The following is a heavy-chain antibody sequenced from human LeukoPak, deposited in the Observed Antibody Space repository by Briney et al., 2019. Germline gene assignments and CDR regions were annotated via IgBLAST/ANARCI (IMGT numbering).Heavy chain of an antibody. Sequence: PGGSLRLSCAASGFTFSSYAMSWVRQAPGKGLVWVSAISGSGGSTYYADSVKGRFTISRDNSKNTLYLQMNSLRAEDTAVYYWAKDRRIQLGAFDYWGQGTLVTVSS. CDR2: ISGSGGST. J-gene: IGHJ4*02. V-gene: IGHV3-23*01. CDR1: GFTFSSYA. CDR3: AKDRRIQLGAFDY. D-gene: IGHD5-18*01.